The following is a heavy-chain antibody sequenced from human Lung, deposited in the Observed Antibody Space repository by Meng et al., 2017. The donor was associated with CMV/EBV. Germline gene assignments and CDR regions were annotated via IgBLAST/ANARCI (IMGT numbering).Heavy chain of an antibody. CDR2: ISYDGSNK. D-gene: IGHD3-22*01. CDR1: GFTFNTYA. CDR3: VRDQGGESMIAVLIERFGMDV. Sequence: SLKISCAASGFTFNTYAMHWVRQAPGKGLEWVAVISYDGSNKYTADSVQGRLTISRDNSKNNLYPQMNSLTVEDTAVYYCVRDQGGESMIAVLIERFGMDVWGQGTTVTVSS. V-gene: IGHV3-30*04. J-gene: IGHJ6*02.